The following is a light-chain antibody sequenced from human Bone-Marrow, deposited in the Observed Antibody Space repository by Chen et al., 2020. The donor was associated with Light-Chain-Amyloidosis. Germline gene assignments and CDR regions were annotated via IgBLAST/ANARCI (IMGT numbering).Light chain of an antibody. J-gene: IGLJ1*01. V-gene: IGLV2-14*01. CDR2: EVT. CDR1: SSDVGGDNH. CDR3: SSYTITNTLV. Sequence: QSALPPPPSVSGSPGQSLTISCTGTSSDVGGDNHVSWYQQHPDKAPKLMIYEVTNRPSWVPDRFSGSKSDNTASLTISGLQTEDEADYFCSSYTITNTLVFGSGTRVTVL.